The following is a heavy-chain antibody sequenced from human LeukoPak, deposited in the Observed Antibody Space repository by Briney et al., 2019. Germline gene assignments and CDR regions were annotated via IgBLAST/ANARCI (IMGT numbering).Heavy chain of an antibody. V-gene: IGHV4-39*07. Sequence: SETLSLTCTVSGGSIIDSSYYWGWIRQPPGKGLEWIGNIYYFGTTLHNPSLKSRVTMSVDTSKNQFSLKLSSVTAADTAVYYCARDSHAWYGQYYFDLWGQGALVTVSS. D-gene: IGHD6-13*01. J-gene: IGHJ4*02. CDR3: ARDSHAWYGQYYFDL. CDR2: IYYFGTT. CDR1: GGSIIDSSYY.